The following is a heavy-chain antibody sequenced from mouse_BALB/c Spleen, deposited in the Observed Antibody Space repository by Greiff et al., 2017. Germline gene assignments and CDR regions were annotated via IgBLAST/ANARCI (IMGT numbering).Heavy chain of an antibody. D-gene: IGHD2-4*01. J-gene: IGHJ2*01. Sequence: VKVVESGPGLVAPSQSLSITCTVSGFSLTSYGVHWVRQPPGKGLEWLGVIWAGGSTNYNSALMSRLSISKDNSKSQVFLKMNSLQTDDTAMYYCARDGPFYDYDVRTFDYWGQGTTLTVSS. CDR2: IWAGGST. CDR3: ARDGPFYDYDVRTFDY. V-gene: IGHV2-9*02. CDR1: GFSLTSYG.